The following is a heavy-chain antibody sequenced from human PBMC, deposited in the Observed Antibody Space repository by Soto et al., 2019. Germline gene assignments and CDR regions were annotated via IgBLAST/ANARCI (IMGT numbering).Heavy chain of an antibody. Sequence: QVQLVQSGAEVKKPGSSVKVSCKASGGTFSSYAISWVRQAPGQGLEWMGGIIPIFGTANYAQKFQGRVTITADESTSTAYMERSSLRSEDTAVYYCARDKVNYYDSSGDPTPYYYYYYGMDVWGQGTTVTVSS. D-gene: IGHD3-22*01. CDR2: IIPIFGTA. J-gene: IGHJ6*02. CDR1: GGTFSSYA. V-gene: IGHV1-69*01. CDR3: ARDKVNYYDSSGDPTPYYYYYYGMDV.